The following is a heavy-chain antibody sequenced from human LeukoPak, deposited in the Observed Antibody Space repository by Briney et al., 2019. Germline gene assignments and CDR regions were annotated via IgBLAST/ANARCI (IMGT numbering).Heavy chain of an antibody. D-gene: IGHD4-23*01. J-gene: IGHJ3*02. CDR3: ARAAVVTSWAFDI. CDR2: INAGNGNT. V-gene: IGHV1-3*01. CDR1: GYTFTSYA. Sequence: ASVKVSCKASGYTFTSYAMHWVRQAPGQRLEWMGWINAGNGNTKYSQKFQGRVTITRDISASTAYMELSSLRTEDTAVYYCARAAVVTSWAFDIWGQGTMVTVSS.